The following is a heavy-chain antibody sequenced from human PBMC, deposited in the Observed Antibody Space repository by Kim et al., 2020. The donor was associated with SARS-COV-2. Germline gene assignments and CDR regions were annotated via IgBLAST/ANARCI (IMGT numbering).Heavy chain of an antibody. J-gene: IGHJ4*02. CDR3: ARVSVVVPAAGIDY. Sequence: ASVKVSCKASGYTFTSYAMHWVRQAPGQRLEWMGWINAGNGNTKYSQKFQGRVTITRDTSASTAYMELSSLRSEDTAVYYCARVSVVVPAAGIDYWGQGTLVTVSS. D-gene: IGHD2-2*01. V-gene: IGHV1-3*01. CDR2: INAGNGNT. CDR1: GYTFTSYA.